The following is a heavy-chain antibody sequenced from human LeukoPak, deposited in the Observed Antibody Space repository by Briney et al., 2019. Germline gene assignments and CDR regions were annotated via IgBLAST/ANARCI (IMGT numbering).Heavy chain of an antibody. V-gene: IGHV4-4*07. CDR3: ARMGEADYYGSSDRFDP. Sequence: WETLSLTCSVSGGSISSYYWSWIRQSAGKGLEWIGRIYSSGSTSYNPSLKGRVTMSVDTSKNHFSLRLSSVTAADTAVYYCARMGEADYYGSSDRFDPWGPGTLVTVSS. D-gene: IGHD3-10*01. J-gene: IGHJ5*02. CDR1: GGSISSYY. CDR2: IYSSGST.